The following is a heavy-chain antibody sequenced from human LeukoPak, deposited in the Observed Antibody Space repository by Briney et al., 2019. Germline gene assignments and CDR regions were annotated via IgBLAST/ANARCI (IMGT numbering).Heavy chain of an antibody. J-gene: IGHJ4*02. CDR2: ISGNGGNT. D-gene: IGHD3-9*01. V-gene: IGHV3-23*01. CDR1: GFTFSNYA. Sequence: GGSLRLSCAASGFTFSNYAMRWVRQAPGKGLEWVSVISGNGGNTYYADSVKGRFTISRDNSKNTVFLQMNSLRAEDTAVYYCAKWGDYDVLTGYYVSDYWGQGTLVTVSS. CDR3: AKWGDYDVLTGYYVSDY.